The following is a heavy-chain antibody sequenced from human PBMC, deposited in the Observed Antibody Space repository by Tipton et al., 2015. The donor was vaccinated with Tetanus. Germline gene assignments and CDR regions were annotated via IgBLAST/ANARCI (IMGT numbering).Heavy chain of an antibody. CDR1: GGSISSGGYS. Sequence: LRLSCAVSGGSISSGGYSWTWTRQPPGNGLQWIGYMYYSGTTHYNPSLKSRVTISIDRSKNQLSLKLTSVTAADTAVYYCAMAASTGPADNWFAPWGQGSLVAVSS. V-gene: IGHV4-30-2*01. CDR2: MYYSGTT. J-gene: IGHJ5*02. D-gene: IGHD2-8*02. CDR3: AMAASTGPADNWFAP.